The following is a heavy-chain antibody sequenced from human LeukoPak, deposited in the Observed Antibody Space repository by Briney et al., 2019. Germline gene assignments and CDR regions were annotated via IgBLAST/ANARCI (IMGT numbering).Heavy chain of an antibody. D-gene: IGHD2-8*01. V-gene: IGHV3-66*01. CDR3: AKMLAN. J-gene: IGHJ4*02. CDR2: IYSAGDT. Sequence: GKGLEWVSIIYSAGDTYYADFVKGRFTISRDNSKNTLYLQMNSLRAEDTAVYYCAKMLANWGQGTLVTVSS.